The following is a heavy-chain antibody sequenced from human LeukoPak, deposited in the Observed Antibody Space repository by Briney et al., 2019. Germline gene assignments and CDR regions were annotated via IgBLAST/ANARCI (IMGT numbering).Heavy chain of an antibody. J-gene: IGHJ6*03. CDR2: IIPIFGTA. Sequence: SVKVSCKASGGTFSSYAISWVRQAPGQGLEWMGGIIPIFGTANYAQKIQGRVTITADKSTSTAYMELSSLRSEDTAVYYCAREAQRGYSYGYDYYYYYMDVWGKGTTVTVSS. V-gene: IGHV1-69*06. D-gene: IGHD5-18*01. CDR1: GGTFSSYA. CDR3: AREAQRGYSYGYDYYYYYMDV.